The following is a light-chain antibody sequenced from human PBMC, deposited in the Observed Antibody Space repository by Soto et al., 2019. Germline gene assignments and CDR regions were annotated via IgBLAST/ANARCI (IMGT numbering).Light chain of an antibody. CDR2: GAS. CDR3: QQYGSSPQT. V-gene: IGKV3-20*01. Sequence: EIVLTQSPGTLSLPPGERATVSCRASQSVSSSYVGWYQQKRGQAPRLLIYGASSRATGIPDRFSGTGSGTDFSLSVSRLESEDFAVYYCQQYGSSPQTLGQGTKVDIK. J-gene: IGKJ1*01. CDR1: QSVSSSY.